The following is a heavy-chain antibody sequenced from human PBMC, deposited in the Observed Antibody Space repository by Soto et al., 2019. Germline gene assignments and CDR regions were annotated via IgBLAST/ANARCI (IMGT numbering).Heavy chain of an antibody. Sequence: GGSLRLSCAASGFTFSSYAMSWVRQAPGKGLEWVSAISGSGGSTYYADSVKGRFTISRDNPKNTLYPQMNSLRAEDTAVYYCAKDARGYCSGGSCRDYYYYMDVWGKGTTVTVSS. D-gene: IGHD2-15*01. CDR3: AKDARGYCSGGSCRDYYYYMDV. CDR2: ISGSGGST. J-gene: IGHJ6*03. CDR1: GFTFSSYA. V-gene: IGHV3-23*01.